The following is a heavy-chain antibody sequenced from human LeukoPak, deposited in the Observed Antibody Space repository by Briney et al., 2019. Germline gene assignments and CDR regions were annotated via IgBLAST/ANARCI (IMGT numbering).Heavy chain of an antibody. CDR2: ISGSGGST. V-gene: IGHV3-23*01. Sequence: PGGSLRLSCAASGFTFSSYAMSWVRQAPGKGLEWVSAISGSGGSTYYADSVKGRFTISRDNSKNTVYLQMNSLRAEDTAVYYCAKDEGVGDYYYGMDVWGQGTTVTISS. CDR1: GFTFSSYA. CDR3: AKDEGVGDYYYGMDV. D-gene: IGHD3-10*01. J-gene: IGHJ6*02.